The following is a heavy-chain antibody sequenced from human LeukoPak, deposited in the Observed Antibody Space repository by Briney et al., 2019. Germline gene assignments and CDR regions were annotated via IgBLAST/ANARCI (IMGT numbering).Heavy chain of an antibody. J-gene: IGHJ4*02. V-gene: IGHV1-69*06. Sequence: GASVKVSCKASGGTFSSYAISWVRQAPGQGLEWMGGIIPIFGTANYAQKFQGRVTITADKSTSTAYMELSSLRSEDTAVYYCASTLPDYYDSSGYYYIPFDYWGQGTLVTVSS. CDR2: IIPIFGTA. CDR3: ASTLPDYYDSSGYYYIPFDY. CDR1: GGTFSSYA. D-gene: IGHD3-22*01.